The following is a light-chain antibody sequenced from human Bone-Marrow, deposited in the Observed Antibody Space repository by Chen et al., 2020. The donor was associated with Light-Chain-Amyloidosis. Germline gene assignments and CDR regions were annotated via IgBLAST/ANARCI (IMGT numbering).Light chain of an antibody. CDR3: QQRSNWPPILT. CDR1: QSVSSY. Sequence: EIVLTQSPATLSLSPGERATLSCRASQSVSSYLAWYQQKPGQAPRLLIYDASNRATGIPARFSGSGSGTAFTLNISSLGPEDFAVYYCQQRSNWPPILTFGGGTKVEIK. V-gene: IGKV3-11*01. CDR2: DAS. J-gene: IGKJ4*01.